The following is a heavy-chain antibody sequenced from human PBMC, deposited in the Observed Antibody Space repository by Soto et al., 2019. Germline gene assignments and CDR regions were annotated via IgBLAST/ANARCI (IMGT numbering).Heavy chain of an antibody. Sequence: XTLSLPCTVSGGSLSSGSYYWSWIRQPPGKGLEWIGYIYYSGSTNYNPSLKSRVTISVDTSKNQFSLKLSSVTAADTDVYYCARERIVGATFTDYWGQGTLGTVS. CDR1: GGSLSSGSYY. CDR3: ARERIVGATFTDY. CDR2: IYYSGST. V-gene: IGHV4-61*01. D-gene: IGHD1-26*01. J-gene: IGHJ4*02.